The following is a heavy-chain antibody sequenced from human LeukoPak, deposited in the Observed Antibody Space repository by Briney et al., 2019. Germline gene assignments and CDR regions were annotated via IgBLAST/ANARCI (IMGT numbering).Heavy chain of an antibody. J-gene: IGHJ4*02. CDR2: ISNSGSMI. CDR1: GLTFSSYN. V-gene: IGHV3-48*02. Sequence: GGSLRLSCAVSGLTFSSYNMNWVRQAPGKGLEWVSYISNSGSMIYYADSVKGRFTLSRDNAKNSLYLQMNSLRDEDTAVYYCARGPISGWSADYWGQGTLVAVSS. D-gene: IGHD6-19*01. CDR3: ARGPISGWSADY.